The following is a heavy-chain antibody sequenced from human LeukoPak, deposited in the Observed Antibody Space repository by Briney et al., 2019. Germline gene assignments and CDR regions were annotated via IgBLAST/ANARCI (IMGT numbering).Heavy chain of an antibody. CDR2: IGSAT. J-gene: IGHJ4*02. Sequence: GGSLRLSCAASGFNFSNYAMSWVRQGPGKGLEWVSVIGSATYYAESVKGRFTISRDNSKNTLYLQMNSLRVEDTTVYYCAKSGLNRFDYWGQGTLVTVSS. CDR3: AKSGLNRFDY. CDR1: GFNFSNYA. V-gene: IGHV3-23*01. D-gene: IGHD2-15*01.